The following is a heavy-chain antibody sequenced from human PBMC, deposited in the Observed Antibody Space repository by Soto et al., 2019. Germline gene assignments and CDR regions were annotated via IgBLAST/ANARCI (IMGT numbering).Heavy chain of an antibody. Sequence: QVQLVQSGAEVKKPGASVKVSCKASGYTFTSYYMHWVRQAPGQGLEWMGIINPSGGGTRYAQKFLGRVTMTRDTATSTVYLEVRSLRSEDAALYYCARCSHCSGGDYSGPAIDFDYWGQGTLVTVSS. V-gene: IGHV1-46*01. D-gene: IGHD2-15*01. CDR3: ARCSHCSGGDYSGPAIDFDY. CDR1: GYTFTSYY. CDR2: INPSGGGT. J-gene: IGHJ4*02.